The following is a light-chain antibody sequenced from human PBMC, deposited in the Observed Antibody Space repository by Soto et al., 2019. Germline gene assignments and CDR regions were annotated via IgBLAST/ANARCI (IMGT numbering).Light chain of an antibody. CDR1: QSISSTY. J-gene: IGKJ5*01. CDR2: SAS. V-gene: IGKV3-20*01. CDR3: QQYGGSRRS. Sequence: EIVFTQSPGTLSLSPGERATLSCRASQSISSTYLAWYQQRPGQDPRLLIYSASSRATGIPDRFTGSGSATDFTLTISRLEPEDFAVYYCQQYGGSRRSFGQGTRLRLN.